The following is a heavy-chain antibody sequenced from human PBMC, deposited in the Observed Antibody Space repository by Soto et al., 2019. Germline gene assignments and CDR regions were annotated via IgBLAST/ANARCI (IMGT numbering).Heavy chain of an antibody. CDR1: GGSFSGYY. J-gene: IGHJ4*02. CDR3: ARVRMTTFYPNGGKDFDY. CDR2: INHSGST. V-gene: IGHV4-34*01. Sequence: SETLSLTCAVYGGSFSGYYWSWIRKPQGKGLEWIGEINHSGSTNYNPSLKSRVTISVDTSKNQFSLKLSSVTAADTAVYYCARVRMTTFYPNGGKDFDYWGQGTLVTVSS. D-gene: IGHD2-8*01.